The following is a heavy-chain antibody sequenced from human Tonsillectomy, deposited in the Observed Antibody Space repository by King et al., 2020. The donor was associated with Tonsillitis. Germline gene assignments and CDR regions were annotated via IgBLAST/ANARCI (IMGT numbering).Heavy chain of an antibody. D-gene: IGHD4-17*01. CDR2: IYSGGST. CDR1: GFTVSTNY. Sequence: VQLVESGGGLVQPGGSLRLSCAASGFTVSTNYMNWVRQAPGKGLERVSVIYSGGSTYNPDSVKGRFTITSDNSKNTLYLQMDSLRAEDTAMYYCARGGGDLDYEYYGMDVWGQGTTVTVSS. J-gene: IGHJ6*02. CDR3: ARGGGDLDYEYYGMDV. V-gene: IGHV3-66*01.